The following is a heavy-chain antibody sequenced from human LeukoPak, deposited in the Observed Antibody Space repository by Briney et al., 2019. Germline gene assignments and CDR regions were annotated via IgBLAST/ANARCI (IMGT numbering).Heavy chain of an antibody. J-gene: IGHJ5*02. V-gene: IGHV1-2*02. CDR1: GYTFTGYY. Sequence: ASVKVSCKASGYTFTGYYMHWVRQAPGQGPEWMRWINPNSGGTNYAQKFQGRVTMTRDTSISTAYMELSRLRSDDTAVYYCARGGLERMVYAPNTKNWFDPWGQGTLVTVSS. CDR3: ARGGLERMVYAPNTKNWFDP. CDR2: INPNSGGT. D-gene: IGHD2-8*01.